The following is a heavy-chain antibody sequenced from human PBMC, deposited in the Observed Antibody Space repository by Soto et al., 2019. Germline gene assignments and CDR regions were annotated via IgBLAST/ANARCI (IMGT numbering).Heavy chain of an antibody. D-gene: IGHD3-10*01. V-gene: IGHV4-59*01. CDR2: IYYSGTT. CDR1: GGSISSYY. J-gene: IGHJ4*02. Sequence: SETLSLTCNVSGGSISSYYWSWIRQPPGKGLEWIGYIYYSGTTNYNPSLKSRVTISVDTSKKQFSLTLSSVTAADTAVYYCARERGDGYKYYFDYWGQGTLVTVSS. CDR3: ARERGDGYKYYFDY.